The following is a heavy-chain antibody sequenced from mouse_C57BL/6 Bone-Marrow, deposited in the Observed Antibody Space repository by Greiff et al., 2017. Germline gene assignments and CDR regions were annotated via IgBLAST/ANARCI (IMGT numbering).Heavy chain of an antibody. J-gene: IGHJ1*03. D-gene: IGHD1-1*01. CDR3: ARRAYGSIWYFDV. Sequence: VQLQQSGAELAKPGASVKLSCKASGYTFTSYWMHWVKQRPGQGLEWIGYINPSSGYTKYNQKFKDKATLTADKSSSTAYMQLSSLTYEDSAVYYGARRAYGSIWYFDVWGTGTTVTVSS. CDR1: GYTFTSYW. CDR2: INPSSGYT. V-gene: IGHV1-7*01.